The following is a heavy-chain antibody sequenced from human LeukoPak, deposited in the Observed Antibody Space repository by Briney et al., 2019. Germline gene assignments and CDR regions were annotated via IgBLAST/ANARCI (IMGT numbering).Heavy chain of an antibody. Sequence: GASVKVSCKASGYTLTSYGISWVRQAPGQGLEWMGWISAYNGNTNYAQKLQGRVTMTTGTSTSTAYMELRSLRSDDTAVYYCAREVSSSWYRSPYYFDYWGQGTLVTVSS. J-gene: IGHJ4*02. CDR1: GYTLTSYG. CDR2: ISAYNGNT. V-gene: IGHV1-18*01. D-gene: IGHD6-13*01. CDR3: AREVSSSWYRSPYYFDY.